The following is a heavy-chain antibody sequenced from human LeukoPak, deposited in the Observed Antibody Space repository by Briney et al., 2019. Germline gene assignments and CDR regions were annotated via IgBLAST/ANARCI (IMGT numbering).Heavy chain of an antibody. CDR2: VYYRGNT. CDR3: ARVAAHWFDP. Sequence: SQTLSLTCTVSGGSISSGDYYWSWIRQAPGKGLEWIGFVYYRGNTYYNPSLKSRVTISIETVKNQFSLRLSSVTAADTAVYYCARVAAHWFDPWGQGTLVTVSS. CDR1: GGSISSGDYY. J-gene: IGHJ5*02. D-gene: IGHD6-25*01. V-gene: IGHV4-30-4*01.